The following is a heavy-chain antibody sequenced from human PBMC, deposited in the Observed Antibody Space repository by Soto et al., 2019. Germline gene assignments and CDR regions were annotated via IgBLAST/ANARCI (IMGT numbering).Heavy chain of an antibody. CDR1: GFTVSSNY. V-gene: IGHV3-53*04. CDR3: ARVGGYNLDYFDY. J-gene: IGHJ4*02. CDR2: IYSGGST. Sequence: EVQLVESGGGLVQPGGSLRLSCAASGFTVSSNYMSWVRQAPGKGLEWVSVIYSGGSTYYADSVKGRFTISRHNSKNTLYLQMNSLRAEDTAVYYCARVGGYNLDYFDYWGQGTLVTVSS. D-gene: IGHD5-12*01.